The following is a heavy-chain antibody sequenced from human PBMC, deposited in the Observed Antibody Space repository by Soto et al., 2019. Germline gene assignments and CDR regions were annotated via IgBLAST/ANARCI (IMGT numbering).Heavy chain of an antibody. CDR1: WGSISSYY. J-gene: IGHJ3*02. V-gene: IGHV4-59*08. CDR3: PRHRSYSSGWPDDAFDI. D-gene: IGHD6-19*01. Sequence: ASGTLFPTRTVSWGSISSYYWSWIRQPPGEGLEWIGYIYYSGSTNYNPSLKSRVTISVDTSKNQFSLKLSSVTAADTAVYYCPRHRSYSSGWPDDAFDIWGQGTMVTVSS. CDR2: IYYSGST.